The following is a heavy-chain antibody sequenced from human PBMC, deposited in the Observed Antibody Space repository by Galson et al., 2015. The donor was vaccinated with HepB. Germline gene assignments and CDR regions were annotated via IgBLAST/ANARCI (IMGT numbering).Heavy chain of an antibody. Sequence: SVKVSCKASGGTFSRYNLSWVRQAPGQGLEWMGRIIPIVGITSYAQKFQGRVTITADKSTSTAYMELSSLRSEDTAVYYCARDVGRFDPWGQGSLVTVSS. CDR1: GGTFSRYN. CDR2: IIPIVGIT. D-gene: IGHD2-15*01. V-gene: IGHV1-69*04. CDR3: ARDVGRFDP. J-gene: IGHJ5*02.